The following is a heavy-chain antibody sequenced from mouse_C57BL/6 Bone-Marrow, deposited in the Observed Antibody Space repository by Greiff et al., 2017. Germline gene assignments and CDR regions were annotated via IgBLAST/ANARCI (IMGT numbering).Heavy chain of an antibody. CDR3: ARGGGYAMDY. J-gene: IGHJ4*01. Sequence: EVQWVESGGGLVKPGGSLKLSCAASGFTFSSYAMSWVRQTPEKRLEWVATISDGGSYTYYPDNVKGRFTISRDNAKNNLYLQMSHLKSEDTAMYYCARGGGYAMDYWGQGTSVTVSS. D-gene: IGHD1-1*02. CDR2: ISDGGSYT. CDR1: GFTFSSYA. V-gene: IGHV5-4*01.